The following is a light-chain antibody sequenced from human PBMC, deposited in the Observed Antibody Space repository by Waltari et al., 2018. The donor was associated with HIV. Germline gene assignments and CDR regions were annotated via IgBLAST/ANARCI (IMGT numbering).Light chain of an antibody. J-gene: IGKJ4*01. CDR2: RSS. V-gene: IGKV3-15*01. Sequence: EIVMTQSPATLSVSPGERVTLSCRASQRISSNLVWYQQKPGQAPRPLSFRSSSRATGIPARFSGSESGTEFALTISSLQSEDFAVYCCQQYNNFPLTFGGGTKVEIK. CDR1: QRISSN. CDR3: QQYNNFPLT.